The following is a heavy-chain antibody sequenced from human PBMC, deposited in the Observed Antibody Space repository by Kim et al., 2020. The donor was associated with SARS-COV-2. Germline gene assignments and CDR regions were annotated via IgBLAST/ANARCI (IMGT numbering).Heavy chain of an antibody. CDR2: IYYSGST. Sequence: SETLSLTCTVSGGSISSSSYYWGWIRPPPGKGLEWIGSIYYSGSTYYNPSLKSRVTISVDTSKNQFSLKLSSVTAADTAVYYCARDFLPFLVYGMDVCGQGTTVTVSS. J-gene: IGHJ6*02. V-gene: IGHV4-39*07. D-gene: IGHD3-3*01. CDR1: GGSISSSSYY. CDR3: ARDFLPFLVYGMDV.